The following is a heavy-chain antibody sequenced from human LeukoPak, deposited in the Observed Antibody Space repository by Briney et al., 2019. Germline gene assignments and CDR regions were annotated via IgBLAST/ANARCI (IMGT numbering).Heavy chain of an antibody. Sequence: SETLSLTCTVSGGSISSGSYYWSWIRQPAGKGLEWIGRIYTSGSTNYNPSLKSRVTISVDTSKNQFSLKLSSVTAADTAVYYCARVRFLEWLPRMWFDPWGQGTLVTVSS. J-gene: IGHJ5*02. CDR2: IYTSGST. CDR3: ARVRFLEWLPRMWFDP. D-gene: IGHD3-3*01. V-gene: IGHV4-61*02. CDR1: GGSISSGSYY.